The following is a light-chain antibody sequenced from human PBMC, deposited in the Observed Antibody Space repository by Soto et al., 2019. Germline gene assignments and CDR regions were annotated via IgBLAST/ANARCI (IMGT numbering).Light chain of an antibody. CDR3: QQSYSSPPT. V-gene: IGKV1-39*01. CDR2: AAS. Sequence: DIQMTQSPSSLSASVEDRVIITCRASQSISNHLNLYQQKPGKAPKLLIFAASSLQSGVPSRFSGSRSGPDFTLPISSLQPEDFATYYCQQSYSSPPTFGQGTKVEIK. J-gene: IGKJ1*01. CDR1: QSISNH.